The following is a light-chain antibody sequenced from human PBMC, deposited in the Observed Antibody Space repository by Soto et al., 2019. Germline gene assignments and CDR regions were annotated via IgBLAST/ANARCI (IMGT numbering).Light chain of an antibody. Sequence: EIVLTQSPGTLSLSPGERATLSCRASQSVSSSYLAWYQQNRGQAPRLLIYVASSMPPGIPDRFGGSGSGTHFTLTLSRLEPEDFAVYYCQQYGSSRWTFGKGTKVEI. CDR2: VAS. J-gene: IGKJ1*01. CDR3: QQYGSSRWT. CDR1: QSVSSSY. V-gene: IGKV3-20*01.